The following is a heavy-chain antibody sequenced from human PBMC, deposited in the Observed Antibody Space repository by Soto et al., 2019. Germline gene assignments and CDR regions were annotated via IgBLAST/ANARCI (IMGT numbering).Heavy chain of an antibody. CDR1: GGSISSYY. CDR2: IYTSGST. Sequence: PSETLSLTCTVSGGSISSYYWSWIRQPAGKGLEWIGRIYTSGSTNYNPSLKSRVTMSVDTSKNQFSLKLSSVTAADTAVYYCAREELTIVPVVIAGYGMDVWGQGTTVTVSS. V-gene: IGHV4-4*07. D-gene: IGHD3-3*01. CDR3: AREELTIVPVVIAGYGMDV. J-gene: IGHJ6*02.